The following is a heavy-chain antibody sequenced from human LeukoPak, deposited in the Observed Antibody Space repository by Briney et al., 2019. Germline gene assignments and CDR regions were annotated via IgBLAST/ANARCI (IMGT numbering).Heavy chain of an antibody. CDR3: AKHQYSTGWFLKY. CDR2: ISGSDGST. D-gene: IGHD6-19*01. V-gene: IGHV3-23*01. Sequence: GGSLRLSCAASTFTFSSYAMTWVRQAPGKGLEWVSAISGSDGSTYYADSVKGRFTISRDNLKNTLYLQMNSLRAEDTAIYYCAKHQYSTGWFLKYWGQRTLVTVSS. CDR1: TFTFSSYA. J-gene: IGHJ4*02.